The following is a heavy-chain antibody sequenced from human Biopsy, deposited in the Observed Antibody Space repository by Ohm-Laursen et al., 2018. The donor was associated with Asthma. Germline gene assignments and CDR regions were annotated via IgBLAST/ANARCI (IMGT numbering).Heavy chain of an antibody. CDR2: IIPVFGTS. CDR3: AREVSTVDYGYYYFAMDV. V-gene: IGHV1-69*13. J-gene: IGHJ6*02. Sequence: GASVKVSCKASGGTFSRYAISWVRQAPGQGLEWVGGIIPVFGTSNYAQKFQGRVTFTADGSTSSAYMELSSLTSEDSAVYYCAREVSTVDYGYYYFAMDVWGQGITVTFSS. D-gene: IGHD4-17*01. CDR1: GGTFSRYA.